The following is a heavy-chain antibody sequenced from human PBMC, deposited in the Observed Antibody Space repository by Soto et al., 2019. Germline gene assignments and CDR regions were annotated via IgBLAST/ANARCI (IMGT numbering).Heavy chain of an antibody. Sequence: QVQLVQSGAEVKKPGASVKVSCKASGYTFTGYYMHWVRQAPGQGLEWMGWINPNSGGTNYAQKFQGWVTMTRDTSISTAYMELSRLRYDDTAVYYCARGGRTTRIRGLDDAFDIWGQGTMVTVSS. CDR3: ARGGRTTRIRGLDDAFDI. CDR1: GYTFTGYY. V-gene: IGHV1-2*04. CDR2: INPNSGGT. D-gene: IGHD1-1*01. J-gene: IGHJ3*02.